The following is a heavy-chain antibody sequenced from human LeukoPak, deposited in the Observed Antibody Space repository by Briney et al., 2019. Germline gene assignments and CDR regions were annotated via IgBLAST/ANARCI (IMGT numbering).Heavy chain of an antibody. CDR1: GGSISSYY. CDR3: ARGVSYYDSSGYYNEYFQH. D-gene: IGHD3-22*01. Sequence: SETLSLTCIVSGGSISSYYWSWIRQPPGKGLEWIGYIYYSGSTNYNPSLKSRVTISVDTSKNQFSLKLSSVTAADTAVYYCARGVSYYDSSGYYNEYFQHWGQGTLVTVSS. V-gene: IGHV4-59*08. J-gene: IGHJ1*01. CDR2: IYYSGST.